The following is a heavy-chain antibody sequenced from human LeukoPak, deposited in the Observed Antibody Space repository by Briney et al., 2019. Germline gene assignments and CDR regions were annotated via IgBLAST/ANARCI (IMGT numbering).Heavy chain of an antibody. CDR3: AKDRSGTIGSYSFDD. V-gene: IGHV3-23*01. CDR1: GFTFSSYA. CDR2: ISASGGST. Sequence: PGGSLRLSCAASGFTFSSYAMSWVRQAPGKGLEWVSGISASGGSTSYADSVKGRFTISRDNSKNTVYVQMNSLRVEDTAVYFCAKDRSGTIGSYSFDDWGQGTLVTVSS. J-gene: IGHJ4*02. D-gene: IGHD3-10*01.